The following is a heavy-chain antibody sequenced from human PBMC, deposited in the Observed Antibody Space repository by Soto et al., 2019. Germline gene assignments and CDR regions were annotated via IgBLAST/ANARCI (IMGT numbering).Heavy chain of an antibody. CDR3: ARSGYSYGYGYYYGMDV. Sequence: ASVKVSCKASGYTFTSYDISWVRQATGQGLEWMGWMNPNSGNTGYAQKFQGRVTMTRNTSISTAYMELGSLRSEDTAVYYCARSGYSYGYGYYYGMDVWGHGTTVTVSS. CDR2: MNPNSGNT. J-gene: IGHJ6*02. V-gene: IGHV1-8*01. D-gene: IGHD5-18*01. CDR1: GYTFTSYD.